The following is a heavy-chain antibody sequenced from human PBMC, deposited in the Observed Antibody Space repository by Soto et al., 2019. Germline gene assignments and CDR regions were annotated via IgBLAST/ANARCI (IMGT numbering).Heavy chain of an antibody. Sequence: SETLSLTCAVSGFSISSGHYWGWMRQAPGKGLEWIGSTHHSGATYYSTSLKSRVTISVDTSKNQVSLKLRSVAAADTALYYCATQFYGAYGVVCWGQGTLLTISS. J-gene: IGHJ4*02. D-gene: IGHD4-17*01. CDR2: THHSGAT. CDR1: GFSISSGHY. CDR3: ATQFYGAYGVVC. V-gene: IGHV4-38-2*01.